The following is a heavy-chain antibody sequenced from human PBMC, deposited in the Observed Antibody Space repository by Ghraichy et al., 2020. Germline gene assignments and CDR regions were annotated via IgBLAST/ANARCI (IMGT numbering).Heavy chain of an antibody. CDR1: GFTVSSNY. Sequence: GGSLRLSCAASGFTVSSNYMSWVRQAPGKGLEWVSVIYSGGGTYYADSVKGRFTIYSDNSKNKLYLQMNSLRPEDTAGYYCARDTYYYDSSCYYGVSWGQGTLVTVSS. V-gene: IGHV3-53*01. J-gene: IGHJ4*02. CDR2: IYSGGGT. CDR3: ARDTYYYDSSCYYGVS. D-gene: IGHD3-22*01.